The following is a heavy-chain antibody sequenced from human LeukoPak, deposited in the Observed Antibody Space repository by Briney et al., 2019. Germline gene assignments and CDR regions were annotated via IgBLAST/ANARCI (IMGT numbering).Heavy chain of an antibody. V-gene: IGHV3-21*01. CDR1: GFTFGSYE. CDR2: ITSSSTYT. J-gene: IGHJ6*03. D-gene: IGHD1-26*01. CDR3: ARDPYSGTYGDTYYYYMDV. Sequence: PGGSLRLSCAASGFTFGSYEMNWVRQTPGKGLEWVSSITSSSTYTFYADSVKGRFTISRDNARNSLYLQMNSLRAEDTAVYYCARDPYSGTYGDTYYYYMDVWGKGTTVTISS.